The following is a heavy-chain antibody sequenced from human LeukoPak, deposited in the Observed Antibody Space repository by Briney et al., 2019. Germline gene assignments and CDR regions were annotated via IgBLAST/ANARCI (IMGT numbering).Heavy chain of an antibody. J-gene: IGHJ3*02. D-gene: IGHD6-6*01. V-gene: IGHV1-46*01. CDR1: GYTFTSYY. CDR2: INPSGGST. Sequence: GASVKVSCKASGYTFTSYYMHWVRQAPGQGLEWMGIINPSGGSTSYAQKFQGRVTMTRDTSTSTVYMELSSLRSEDTAVYYCARGFRAARLRGEAFDIWGQGTMVTVSS. CDR3: ARGFRAARLRGEAFDI.